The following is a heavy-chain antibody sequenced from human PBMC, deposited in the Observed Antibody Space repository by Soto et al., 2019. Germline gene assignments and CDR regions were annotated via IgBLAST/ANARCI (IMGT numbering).Heavy chain of an antibody. V-gene: IGHV3-23*01. Sequence: EVQLLESGGGLVQPGGSLRLSCAASGFTFSNSAMTWVRQAPGKGLEWVSTISNSGGSTYYADSVKGRFTISRDNSKNTLYLQMDSLRAEDTAVYYCATRGGDYWGQGTLITVSS. D-gene: IGHD3-10*01. CDR3: ATRGGDY. CDR2: ISNSGGST. CDR1: GFTFSNSA. J-gene: IGHJ4*02.